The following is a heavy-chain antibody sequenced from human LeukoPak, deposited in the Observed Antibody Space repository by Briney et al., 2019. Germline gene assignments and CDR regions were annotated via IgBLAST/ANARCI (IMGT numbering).Heavy chain of an antibody. CDR3: ARVYYYDSSGYYYPWPFDI. CDR2: INPNSGNT. J-gene: IGHJ3*02. V-gene: IGHV1-18*04. Sequence: ASVKVSCTASGYTFTGYYMHWVRQAPGQGLEWMGWINPNSGNTNYAQKLQGRVTMTTDTSTSTAYMELRSLRSDDTAVYYCARVYYYDSSGYYYPWPFDIWGQGTMVTVSS. CDR1: GYTFTGYY. D-gene: IGHD3-22*01.